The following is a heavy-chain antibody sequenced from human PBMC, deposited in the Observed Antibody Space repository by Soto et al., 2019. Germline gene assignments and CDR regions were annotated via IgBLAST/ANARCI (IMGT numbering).Heavy chain of an antibody. J-gene: IGHJ6*03. CDR1: DGSFSGYY. CDR2: INHSGST. D-gene: IGHD2-15*01. CDR3: ARGEYCSGGSCYSGNYYYMDV. Sequence: SETLSLTCAVYDGSFSGYYWSWIRQPPGKGLEWIGEINHSGSTNYNPSLKGRVTISVDTSKNQFSLKLNSVTAADTAVYYCARGEYCSGGSCYSGNYYYMDVWGKGTTVTVSS. V-gene: IGHV4-34*01.